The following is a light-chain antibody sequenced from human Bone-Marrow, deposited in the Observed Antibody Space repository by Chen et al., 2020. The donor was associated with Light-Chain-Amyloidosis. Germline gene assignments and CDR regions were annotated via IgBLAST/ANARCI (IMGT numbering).Light chain of an antibody. V-gene: IGKV3-11*01. CDR3: QQRTNWPPA. CDR1: QSVNNY. J-gene: IGKJ3*01. Sequence: EIVLTQSPATLSLSPGERATLSCRASQSVNNYLAWYQQKPGQTPRLLIYDASNRATGVPARFSGSGSGTDFTLTISSIAPEDFAVYYCQQRTNWPPAYGPGTKVDIK. CDR2: DAS.